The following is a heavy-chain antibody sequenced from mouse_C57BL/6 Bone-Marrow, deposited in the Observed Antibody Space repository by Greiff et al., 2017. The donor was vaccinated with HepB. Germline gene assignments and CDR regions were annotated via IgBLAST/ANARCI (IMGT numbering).Heavy chain of an antibody. Sequence: EVQLQQSGPGLVKPSQSLSLTCSVTGYSITSGYYWNWIRQFPGNKLEWMGYISYDGSNNYNPSLKNRISITRDTSKNQFFLKLNSVTTEDTATYYCARGLRDYWGQGTTLTVSS. D-gene: IGHD1-1*01. CDR2: ISYDGSN. V-gene: IGHV3-6*01. CDR1: GYSITSGYY. CDR3: ARGLRDY. J-gene: IGHJ2*01.